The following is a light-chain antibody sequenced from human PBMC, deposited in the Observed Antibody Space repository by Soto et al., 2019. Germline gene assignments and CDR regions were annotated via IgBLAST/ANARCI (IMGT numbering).Light chain of an antibody. V-gene: IGKV3-15*01. Sequence: RVLARDPATLSVSPGESATLSCMASQSVSSKSAWHQQTPSQAPRPLIYGASTRATRIPARFSGSGAGTEFTLTISSLQSEDFAVYYCQEYNNWHPVTSGVGTKV. J-gene: IGKJ4*01. CDR3: QEYNNWHPVT. CDR2: GAS. CDR1: QSVSSK.